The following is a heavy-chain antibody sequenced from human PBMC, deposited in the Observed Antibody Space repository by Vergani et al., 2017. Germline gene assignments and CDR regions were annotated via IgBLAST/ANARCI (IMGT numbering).Heavy chain of an antibody. D-gene: IGHD3-10*01. Sequence: QVQLQESGPGLVKPSETLSLTCTVSGGSISSYYWSWIRQPPGKGLEWIGYIYYSGSTNYNPSLKSRVTISVDTSKNQFSLKLSSVTAADTAVYYCARERPSRFGELTGFDDWGQGTLVTVSS. V-gene: IGHV4-59*01. CDR2: IYYSGST. CDR3: ARERPSRFGELTGFDD. J-gene: IGHJ4*02. CDR1: GGSISSYY.